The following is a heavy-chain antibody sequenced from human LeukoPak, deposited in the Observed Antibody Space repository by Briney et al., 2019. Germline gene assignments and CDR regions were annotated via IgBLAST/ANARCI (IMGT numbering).Heavy chain of an antibody. J-gene: IGHJ4*02. Sequence: PGGSLRVSCAASGFTFSSYAMSWVRQAPGKGLEWVSGISCTGESTYYADSVKGRFAISRDNSENTLYLHMTSLRAEDTALYYCAKDQDCFFDGTPPNYWGQGTLVTVSS. CDR1: GFTFSSYA. D-gene: IGHD1-7*01. CDR2: ISCTGEST. CDR3: AKDQDCFFDGTPPNY. V-gene: IGHV3-23*01.